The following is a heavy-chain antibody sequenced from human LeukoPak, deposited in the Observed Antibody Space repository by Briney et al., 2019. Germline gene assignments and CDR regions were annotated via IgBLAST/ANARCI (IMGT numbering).Heavy chain of an antibody. Sequence: PGGSLRLSCAASGFSVSSNSMSWVRQAPGKGLEWVSAISGSGGSTYYADSVKGRFTISRDNSKNTLYLQMNSLRAEDTAVYYCAKRGATRDFDYWGQGTLVTVSS. D-gene: IGHD3-10*01. CDR3: AKRGATRDFDY. V-gene: IGHV3-23*01. CDR2: ISGSGGST. CDR1: GFSVSSNS. J-gene: IGHJ4*02.